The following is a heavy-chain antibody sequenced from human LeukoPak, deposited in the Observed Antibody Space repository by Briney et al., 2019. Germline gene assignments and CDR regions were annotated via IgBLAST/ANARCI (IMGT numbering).Heavy chain of an antibody. J-gene: IGHJ6*02. CDR2: IITDLNIA. Sequence: SVKVSCKASGGTFSTYEINWVRQAPGQELEGVGRIITDLNIANYAQRFQGRDTITADKSTNTAYMELSGLRSEHTAPYSCARRSDTGVVPHHSYYCFDVWGQGTAVAVS. CDR1: GGTFSTYE. D-gene: IGHD5-18*01. V-gene: IGHV1-69*10. CDR3: ARRSDTGVVPHHSYYCFDV.